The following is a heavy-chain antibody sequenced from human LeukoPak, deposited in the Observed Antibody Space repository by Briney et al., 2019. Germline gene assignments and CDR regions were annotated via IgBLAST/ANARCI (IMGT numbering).Heavy chain of an antibody. V-gene: IGHV1-8*01. CDR1: GYTFTSYD. J-gene: IGHJ5*02. Sequence: ASVKVSCKASGYTFTSYDINWVRQATGQGLEWMGWMNPNSGNTGYAQKFQGRVTMTRNTSISTAYMELSSLRSEDTAVYYCARVGSNYPTYNWFDPWGQGTLVTVSS. D-gene: IGHD4-11*01. CDR3: ARVGSNYPTYNWFDP. CDR2: MNPNSGNT.